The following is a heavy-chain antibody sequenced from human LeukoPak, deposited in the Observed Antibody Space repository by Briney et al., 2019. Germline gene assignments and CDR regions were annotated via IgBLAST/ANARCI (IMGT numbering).Heavy chain of an antibody. V-gene: IGHV6-1*01. CDR3: ARGDWRGSSSWVNWFDP. Sequence: SQTLSLTFAISGDSVSINSAAWNWVRQSPSRGLEWLGRTYYRSKWYNYYALSEKSRITINPDTSKNQFSLQLNSVTPEDAAVYYCARGDWRGSSSWVNWFDPWGQGTLVTVSS. D-gene: IGHD6-13*01. J-gene: IGHJ5*02. CDR2: TYYRSKWYN. CDR1: GDSVSINSAA.